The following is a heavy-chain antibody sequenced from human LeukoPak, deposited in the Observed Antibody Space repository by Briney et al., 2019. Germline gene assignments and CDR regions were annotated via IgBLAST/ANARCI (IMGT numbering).Heavy chain of an antibody. CDR2: INHSGST. D-gene: IGHD3-10*01. J-gene: IGHJ5*02. Sequence: SETLSLTCAVYGGSFSGYYWSWIRQPPGKGLEWIGEINHSGSTNYNPSLKSRVTISVDTSKNQFSLKLSSVTAADTAVYYCARDLLRSLHGELFPFDPWGQGTLVTVSS. V-gene: IGHV4-34*01. CDR3: ARDLLRSLHGELFPFDP. CDR1: GGSFSGYY.